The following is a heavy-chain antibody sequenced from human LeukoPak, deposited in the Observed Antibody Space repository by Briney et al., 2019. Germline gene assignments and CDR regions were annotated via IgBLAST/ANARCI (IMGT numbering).Heavy chain of an antibody. V-gene: IGHV1-18*01. Sequence: ASVTVSCKCSGYSFISYGINWVRQAPGQGLEWMGWISGNNGNTNYAEKVQGRVTMTTDTSTETVFMELRSLRYDDTAVYYCARSGFSVVPIANYHYGMDVWGQGTTVTVSS. CDR2: ISGNNGNT. J-gene: IGHJ6*02. CDR3: ARSGFSVVPIANYHYGMDV. D-gene: IGHD2-2*01. CDR1: GYSFISYG.